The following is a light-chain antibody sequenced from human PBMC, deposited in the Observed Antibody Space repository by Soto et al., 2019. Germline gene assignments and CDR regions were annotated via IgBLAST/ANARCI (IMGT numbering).Light chain of an antibody. V-gene: IGKV3-11*01. CDR2: GAS. CDR3: QPDVSPPIT. Sequence: DIVMTQSPLSLPVTPGEPATLSCSASQSVDKYLVWYQQKPGQAPRHRIYGASNSATGIPARFSDSGSGTDCTLTISSLEHEDFAVYHCQPDVSPPITFGKGTRLEI. CDR1: QSVDKY. J-gene: IGKJ5*01.